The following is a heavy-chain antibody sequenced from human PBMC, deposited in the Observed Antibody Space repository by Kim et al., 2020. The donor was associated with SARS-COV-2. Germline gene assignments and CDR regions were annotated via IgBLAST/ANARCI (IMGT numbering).Heavy chain of an antibody. V-gene: IGHV4-34*01. J-gene: IGHJ4*02. Sequence: PSLKSRVTISVDPSKNQFSLKLSSVTAADTAVYYCARGQDFRSGSYFPDYWGQGTLVTVSS. D-gene: IGHD1-26*01. CDR3: ARGQDFRSGSYFPDY.